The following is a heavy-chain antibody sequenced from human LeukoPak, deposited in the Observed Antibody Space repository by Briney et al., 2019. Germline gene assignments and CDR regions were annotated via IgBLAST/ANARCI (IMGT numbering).Heavy chain of an antibody. Sequence: GGSLRLSCAATGFTFYDYAVSWLRQAPGKGLEWVSGVSDSGRSTYYTDSVKGRFTISRDNSKNTVSLQMNNMRADDTAVYFCARHDSFIPWWGQGILVIVSS. J-gene: IGHJ4*02. CDR1: GFTFYDYA. CDR3: ARHDSFIPW. D-gene: IGHD5-18*01. V-gene: IGHV3-23*01. CDR2: VSDSGRST.